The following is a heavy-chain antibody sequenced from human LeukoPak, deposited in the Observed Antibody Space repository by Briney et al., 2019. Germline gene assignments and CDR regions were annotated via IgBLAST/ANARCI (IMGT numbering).Heavy chain of an antibody. V-gene: IGHV3-33*01. CDR2: IWYDGSNK. CDR1: GFTFSSYG. D-gene: IGHD4-17*01. Sequence: GGSLGLSCAASGFTFSSYGMHWVRQAPGKGLEWVAVIWYDGSNKYYADSVKGRFTISRDNSKNTVYLQMNSLRAEDTAVYYCGRDRVRDYGDLLGYWGQGTLVTVSS. J-gene: IGHJ4*02. CDR3: GRDRVRDYGDLLGY.